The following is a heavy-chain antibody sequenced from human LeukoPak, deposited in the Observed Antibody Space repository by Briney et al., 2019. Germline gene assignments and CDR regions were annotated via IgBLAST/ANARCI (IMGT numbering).Heavy chain of an antibody. Sequence: SETLSLTCAVYGGSFSSYYWSWIRQPPGKGLEWIGEINHSGSTNYNPSLKSRVTISVDTSKNQFSLKLSSVTAADTAVYYCARAGYSYGSGTYWYFDLWGRGTLVTVSS. CDR2: INHSGST. D-gene: IGHD5-18*01. J-gene: IGHJ2*01. CDR1: GGSFSSYY. CDR3: ARAGYSYGSGTYWYFDL. V-gene: IGHV4-34*01.